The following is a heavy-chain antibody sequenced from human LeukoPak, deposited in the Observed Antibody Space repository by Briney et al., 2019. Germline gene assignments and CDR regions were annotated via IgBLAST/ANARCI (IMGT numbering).Heavy chain of an antibody. CDR3: AGERGSYWGIDY. Sequence: SETLSLTCTVSGGSISSYYWSWIREPPGKGLEWIGYIYYSGRTNYNTSLKSRVTISSDTSKQRFCRKRNSMTGADTAGYYCAGERGSYWGIDYWGQGTLVSVSS. D-gene: IGHD1-26*01. J-gene: IGHJ4*02. V-gene: IGHV4-59*01. CDR1: GGSISSYY. CDR2: IYYSGRT.